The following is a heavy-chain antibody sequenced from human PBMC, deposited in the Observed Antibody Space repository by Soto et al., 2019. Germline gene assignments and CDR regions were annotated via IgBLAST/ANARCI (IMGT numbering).Heavy chain of an antibody. CDR2: ISGSGSST. CDR1: GFTFSSYA. J-gene: IGHJ2*01. V-gene: IGHV3-23*01. CDR3: AKRTVGWYFDL. Sequence: EVQLLESGGGLVQPGGSLRLSCAASGFTFSSYAMNWVRQAPGKGLEWVSVISGSGSSTYYADAVKGRFTISRDNSKNTLYLQMNSLRAENAAVYYCAKRTVGWYFDLWGSGTLVTVSS. D-gene: IGHD4-17*01.